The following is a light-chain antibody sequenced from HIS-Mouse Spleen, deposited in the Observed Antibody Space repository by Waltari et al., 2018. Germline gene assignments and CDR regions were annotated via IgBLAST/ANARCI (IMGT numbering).Light chain of an antibody. CDR2: EDS. CDR3: YSTDSSGNHRV. CDR1: PLPKKY. J-gene: IGLJ2*01. Sequence: SLELPQPPSVSASPGQTPRIPSPGDPLPKKYDYWYQQKSGQAPVLVYYEDSKRPSGIPERFSGSSSGTMATLTISGAQVEDEADYYCYSTDSSGNHRVFGGGTKLTVL. V-gene: IGLV3-10*01.